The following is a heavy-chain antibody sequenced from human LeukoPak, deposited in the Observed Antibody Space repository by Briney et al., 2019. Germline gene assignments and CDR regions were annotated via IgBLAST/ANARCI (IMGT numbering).Heavy chain of an antibody. J-gene: IGHJ4*02. CDR1: GYTFTSYG. CDR2: ISAYNGNT. Sequence: ASVKVSCKASGYTFTSYGISWVRQAPGQGLEWMGWISAYNGNTNYAQKLQGRVTMTTDTSTSTAYMELRSLRSDDTAVYYCARPTNSEGAFDYWGQGILVTVSS. CDR3: ARPTNSEGAFDY. V-gene: IGHV1-18*01. D-gene: IGHD1-26*01.